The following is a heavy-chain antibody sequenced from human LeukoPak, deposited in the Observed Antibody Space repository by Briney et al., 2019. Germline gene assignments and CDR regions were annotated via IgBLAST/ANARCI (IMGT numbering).Heavy chain of an antibody. V-gene: IGHV3-23*01. CDR3: AKDQAWVEYSSSSDEFDY. CDR1: GFTFSSYA. J-gene: IGHJ4*02. Sequence: SGGSLRLSCAASGFTFSSYAMSWVRQAPGKGLECVSAISGSGGSTYYADSVKGRFTISRDNSKNTLHLQMNSLRAEDTAVYYCAKDQAWVEYSSSSDEFDYWGQGTLVTVSS. D-gene: IGHD6-6*01. CDR2: ISGSGGST.